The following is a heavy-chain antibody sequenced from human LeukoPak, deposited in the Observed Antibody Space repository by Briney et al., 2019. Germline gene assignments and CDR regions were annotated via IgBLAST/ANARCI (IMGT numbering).Heavy chain of an antibody. J-gene: IGHJ5*02. CDR2: IIPIFGTA. Sequence: SVKVSCKASGYTFTSYDINWVRQATGQGLEWMGGIIPIFGTANYAQKFQGRVTITADESTSTAYMELSSLRSEDTAVYYCARYDFWSGFGWFDPWGQGTLVTVSS. V-gene: IGHV1-69*13. CDR1: GYTFTSYD. CDR3: ARYDFWSGFGWFDP. D-gene: IGHD3-3*01.